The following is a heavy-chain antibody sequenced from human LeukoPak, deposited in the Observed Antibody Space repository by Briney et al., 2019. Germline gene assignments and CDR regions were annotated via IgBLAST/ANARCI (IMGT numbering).Heavy chain of an antibody. V-gene: IGHV3-30*18. J-gene: IGHJ6*04. D-gene: IGHD2-2*01. Sequence: GRSLRLSCAASGFTFSSYGMHWVRQAPGKGQEWVAVISYDGSNKYYADSVKGRFTISRDNSKNTLYLKMNSLRAEDTAVYYCAKDGPSTSNYGMDVWGKGTTVTVSS. CDR1: GFTFSSYG. CDR2: ISYDGSNK. CDR3: AKDGPSTSNYGMDV.